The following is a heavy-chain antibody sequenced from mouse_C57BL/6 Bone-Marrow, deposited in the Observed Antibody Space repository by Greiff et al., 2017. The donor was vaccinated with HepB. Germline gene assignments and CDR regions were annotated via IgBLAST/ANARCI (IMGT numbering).Heavy chain of an antibody. V-gene: IGHV1-59*01. CDR2: IDPSDSYT. J-gene: IGHJ3*01. CDR3: ARHSWFAY. CDR1: GYTFTSYW. Sequence: QVQLQQSGAELVRPGTSVKLSCKASGYTFTSYWMHWVKQRPGQGLEWIGVIDPSDSYTNYNQKFKGKATLTVDTSSSTAYMQLSSLTSEDSAVYYCARHSWFAYWGQGTLVTVSA.